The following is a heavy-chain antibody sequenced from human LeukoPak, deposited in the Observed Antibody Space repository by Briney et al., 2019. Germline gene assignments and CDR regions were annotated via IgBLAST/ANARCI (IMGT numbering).Heavy chain of an antibody. CDR2: IYHSGST. CDR3: ARHFRKPSGYQPLDNWFDP. CDR1: GYSISSGYY. D-gene: IGHD2-2*01. V-gene: IGHV4-38-2*01. Sequence: PSETLSLTCAVSGYSISSGYYWGWIRQPPGKGLEWIGGIYHSGSTYYNPSLKGRVTIEVATSTNNFSLSLGSVTAADTAVYYCARHFRKPSGYQPLDNWFDPWGQGTLVTVSS. J-gene: IGHJ5*02.